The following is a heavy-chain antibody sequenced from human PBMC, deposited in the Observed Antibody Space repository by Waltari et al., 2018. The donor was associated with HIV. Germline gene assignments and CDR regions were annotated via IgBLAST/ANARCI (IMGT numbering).Heavy chain of an antibody. CDR1: GGPISSSSYY. CDR3: ARQGVQLWLNDY. CDR2: IYYSGST. D-gene: IGHD5-18*01. Sequence: QLQLQESGPGLVKPSETLSLTCTVSGGPISSSSYYWGWIRQPPGKGLEWIGSIYYSGSTYYNPSLKSRVTISVDTSKNQFSLKLSSVTAADTAVYYCARQGVQLWLNDYWGQGTLVTVSS. V-gene: IGHV4-39*01. J-gene: IGHJ4*02.